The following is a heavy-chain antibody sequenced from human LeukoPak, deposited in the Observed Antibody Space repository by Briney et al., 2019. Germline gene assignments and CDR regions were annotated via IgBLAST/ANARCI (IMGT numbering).Heavy chain of an antibody. CDR2: IYYSGST. CDR3: ARGIVIRYFDL. D-gene: IGHD2/OR15-2a*01. J-gene: IGHJ2*01. V-gene: IGHV4-39*07. Sequence: SETLSLTCTVSGDSISSTYYYWGWVRQPPGKGLEWTGTIYYSGSTYYNPSLKSRATISLDTSKNQFSLKLSSVTAADTAIYYCARGIVIRYFDLWGRGTLVTVSS. CDR1: GDSISSTYYY.